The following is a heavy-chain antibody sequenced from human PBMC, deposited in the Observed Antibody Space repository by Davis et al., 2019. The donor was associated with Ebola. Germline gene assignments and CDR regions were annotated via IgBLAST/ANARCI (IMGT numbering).Heavy chain of an antibody. J-gene: IGHJ6*02. CDR1: GFTFSYYY. D-gene: IGHD3-3*01. CDR3: ARDTPDYDFWSGYRHWGGVDGMDV. Sequence: GESLKISCAASGFTFSYYYMSWIRQAPGKGLEWVSYISSSGSTIYYADSVKGRFTISRDNAKNSLYLQMNSLRAEDTAVYYCARDTPDYDFWSGYRHWGGVDGMDVWGQGTTVTVSS. CDR2: ISSSGSTI. V-gene: IGHV3-11*01.